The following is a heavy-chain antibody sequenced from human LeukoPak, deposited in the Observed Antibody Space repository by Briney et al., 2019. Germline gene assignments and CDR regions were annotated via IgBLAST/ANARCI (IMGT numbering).Heavy chain of an antibody. Sequence: GGSLRLSCAASGFTFSSYAMRWVRQAPGKGLEWVAVISYDGSNKYYADSVKGRFTISRDNSKNTLYLQMNSLRAEDTAVYYCARDASVRVVVAATRGGFDPWGQGTLVTVSS. D-gene: IGHD2-15*01. J-gene: IGHJ5*02. CDR2: ISYDGSNK. CDR1: GFTFSSYA. V-gene: IGHV3-30-3*01. CDR3: ARDASVRVVVAATRGGFDP.